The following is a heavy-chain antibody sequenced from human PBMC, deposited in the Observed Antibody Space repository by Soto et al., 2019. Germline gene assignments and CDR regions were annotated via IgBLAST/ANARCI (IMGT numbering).Heavy chain of an antibody. J-gene: IGHJ4*02. D-gene: IGHD6-19*01. CDR1: GGSISNSGYY. Sequence: QVQLQESGPGLVKPSQTLSLTCTVSGGSISNSGYYWSWVRQHPGKGLEWIGYIYYSGSTYYNPSLKSRVTISVDTSKNQFSLKLSSVTAADTAVYYCARGSVALLDYWGQGTLVTVSS. CDR2: IYYSGST. V-gene: IGHV4-31*03. CDR3: ARGSVALLDY.